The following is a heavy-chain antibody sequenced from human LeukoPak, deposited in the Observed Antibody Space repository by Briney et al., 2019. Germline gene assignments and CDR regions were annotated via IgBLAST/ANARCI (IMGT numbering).Heavy chain of an antibody. CDR2: MNPNSGNT. CDR1: GYTFTSYD. Sequence: ASVKVSCKASGYTFTSYDINWVRQATGQGLEWMGWMNPNSGNTGYAQKFQGRVTISGNTSISTAYMELSSLRSEDTAMYYCATSTYYYGSGSYPDYYYGMDVWGQGTTVTVSS. V-gene: IGHV1-8*03. CDR3: ATSTYYYGSGSYPDYYYGMDV. J-gene: IGHJ6*02. D-gene: IGHD3-10*01.